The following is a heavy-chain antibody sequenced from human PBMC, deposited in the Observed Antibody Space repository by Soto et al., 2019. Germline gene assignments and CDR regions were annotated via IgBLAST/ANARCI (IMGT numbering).Heavy chain of an antibody. D-gene: IGHD1-26*01. V-gene: IGHV4-28*01. CDR2: IYYSGTT. J-gene: IGHJ4*02. Sequence: QVQLQESGPGLVKPSDTLSLTCAVSGYSISSSNWWGWIRQPPGKGLVWIGYIYYSGTTYYNPSLKSPVTMSVDTSKNQFSLKLTSVTAVDTAVYYCARREIQGPIDYWGQGTQVTVSS. CDR3: ARREIQGPIDY. CDR1: GYSISSSNW.